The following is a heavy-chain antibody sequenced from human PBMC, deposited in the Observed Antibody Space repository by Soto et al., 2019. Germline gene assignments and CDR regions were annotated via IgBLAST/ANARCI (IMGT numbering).Heavy chain of an antibody. CDR2: IKQDGSEK. Sequence: EVQLVESGGGLVQPGGSLRLSCAASGFTFSSYWMSWVRQAPGKGLEWVANIKQDGSEKYYVDSVKGRFTISRDNAKNALYLQMNSLRAEDTAVYYCAREPTIAAAVFDYWGQGTLVTVSS. CDR3: AREPTIAAAVFDY. CDR1: GFTFSSYW. J-gene: IGHJ4*02. D-gene: IGHD6-13*01. V-gene: IGHV3-7*01.